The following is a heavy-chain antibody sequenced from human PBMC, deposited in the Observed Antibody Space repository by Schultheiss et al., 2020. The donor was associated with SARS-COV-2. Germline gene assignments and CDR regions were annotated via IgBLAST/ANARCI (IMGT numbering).Heavy chain of an antibody. D-gene: IGHD5-18*01. Sequence: GGSLRLSCAASGFTFSSYSMNWVRQAPGKGLEWVSYISSSSSTIYYADSVKGRFTISRDNAKNSLYLQMNSLRAEDTAVYYCARGHTAMVSADYYYYMDVWGKGTTVTGSS. CDR1: GFTFSSYS. V-gene: IGHV3-48*04. CDR2: ISSSSSTI. J-gene: IGHJ6*03. CDR3: ARGHTAMVSADYYYYMDV.